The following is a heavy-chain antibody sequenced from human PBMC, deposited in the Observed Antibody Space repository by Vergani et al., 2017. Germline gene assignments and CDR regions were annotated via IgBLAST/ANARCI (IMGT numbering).Heavy chain of an antibody. J-gene: IGHJ6*02. CDR2: INSDGSST. CDR3: ASDLLPEYDFWSXYSDAYYYYYGIDV. CDR1: GFTFSSYW. V-gene: IGHV3-74*01. Sequence: EVQLVESGGGLVQPGGSLRLSCAASGFTFSSYWMHWVRQAPGKGLVWVSGINSDGSSTSYADSVKGRFTISRDNAKNTLYQQMNSLRAEDTAVYYCASDLLPEYDFWSXYSDAYYYYYGIDVWGQGTTVTVSS. D-gene: IGHD3-3*01.